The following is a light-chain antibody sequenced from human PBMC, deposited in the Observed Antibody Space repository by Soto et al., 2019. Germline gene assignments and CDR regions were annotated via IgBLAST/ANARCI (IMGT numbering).Light chain of an antibody. CDR3: SSYTTSRTWV. V-gene: IGLV2-14*01. J-gene: IGLJ3*02. Sequence: QSALTQPASVSGSPGQSITISCTGTSSDAGTYNYVSRYQHHPGKAPKLMIYEVSYRPSGVSVRFSGSKSGNTASLTISGLQAEDEANYYCSSYTTSRTWVFGGGTKLTFL. CDR1: SSDAGTYNY. CDR2: EVS.